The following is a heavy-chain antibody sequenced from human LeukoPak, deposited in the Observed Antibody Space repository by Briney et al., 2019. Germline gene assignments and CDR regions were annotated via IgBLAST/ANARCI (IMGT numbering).Heavy chain of an antibody. V-gene: IGHV3-30*03. J-gene: IGHJ3*02. CDR2: ISYDGSNK. CDR1: GFTFSSYG. Sequence: GGSLRLSCVASGFTFSSYGMHWVRQAPGKGLEWVAVISYDGSNKYYADSVKGRFTISRDNSKNTLYLQMNSLRAEDTAVYYCARESRTTVTTPWSSFDIWGQGTMVTVSS. CDR3: ARESRTTVTTPWSSFDI. D-gene: IGHD4-17*01.